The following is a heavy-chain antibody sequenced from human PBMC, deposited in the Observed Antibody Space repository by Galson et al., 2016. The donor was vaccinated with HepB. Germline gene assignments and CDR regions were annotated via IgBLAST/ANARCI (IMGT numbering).Heavy chain of an antibody. D-gene: IGHD3/OR15-3a*01. CDR3: ATFVGLGGSG. V-gene: IGHV3-48*02. CDR1: GFTFNTYA. CDR2: INSRGDTT. Sequence: LRLSCAASGFTFNTYAFNWVRQAPGKGLEWLSYINSRGDTTYYGDSLKGRFTTSKDNAKNSLYLEMNSLTDDDTAIYYCATFVGLGGSGWGQGTLVTVSS. J-gene: IGHJ4*02.